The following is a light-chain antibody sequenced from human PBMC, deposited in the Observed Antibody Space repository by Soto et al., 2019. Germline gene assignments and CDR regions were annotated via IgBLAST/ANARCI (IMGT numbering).Light chain of an antibody. CDR3: CSHAGSYTLV. Sequence: QSALTQPRSVSGSPGQSVTISCAGTSSDVGAYNWVSWYQQHPGKVPKLIIYDVTRRPSGVPDRFSGSKSGNTASLTISGLQADDEADYYCCSHAGSYTLVFGGGTKLTVL. V-gene: IGLV2-11*01. CDR2: DVT. J-gene: IGLJ3*02. CDR1: SSDVGAYNW.